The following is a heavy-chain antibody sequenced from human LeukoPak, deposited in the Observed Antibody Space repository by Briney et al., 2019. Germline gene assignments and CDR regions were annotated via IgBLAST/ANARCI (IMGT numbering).Heavy chain of an antibody. Sequence: ASVKVSCKASGYTFTGYYMHWVRQAPGQGLEWMGWINPNSGGTNYAQKFQGRVTMTRDTSISTAYMELSRLRSDDTAVYYCARDRVPNSSSTIREVGYWGQGTLVTVSS. V-gene: IGHV1-2*02. CDR2: INPNSGGT. CDR1: GYTFTGYY. D-gene: IGHD6-13*01. CDR3: ARDRVPNSSSTIREVGY. J-gene: IGHJ4*02.